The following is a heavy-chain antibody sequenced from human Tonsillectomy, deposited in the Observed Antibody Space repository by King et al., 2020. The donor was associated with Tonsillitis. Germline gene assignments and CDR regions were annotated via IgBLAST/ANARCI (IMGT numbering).Heavy chain of an antibody. V-gene: IGHV4-4*02. J-gene: IGHJ4*02. CDR2: IYESGST. Sequence: QLQESGPGLVKPSETLSLTCAVSGGSSGSGYWWTWVRQPPGKGLEWIGEIYESGSTNYNSSLKSRVTISLDKSNNQFSLEMNSVTAADTAVYYCARGVQYWGPGTLVTVSS. CDR1: GGSSGSGYW. CDR3: ARGVQY.